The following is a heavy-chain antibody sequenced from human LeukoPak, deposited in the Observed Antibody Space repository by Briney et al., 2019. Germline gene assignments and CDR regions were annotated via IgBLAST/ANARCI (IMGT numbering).Heavy chain of an antibody. CDR3: AKGPVVVAATGYMDV. Sequence: PGGTLRLSCAASGFTFSSYGMSWVRQAPGKGLEWVSAISGSGGSTYYADSVKGRFTISRDNSKNTLYLQMNSLRAEDTAVYYCAKGPVVVAATGYMDVWGKGTTVTISS. J-gene: IGHJ6*03. CDR1: GFTFSSYG. V-gene: IGHV3-23*01. CDR2: ISGSGGST. D-gene: IGHD2-15*01.